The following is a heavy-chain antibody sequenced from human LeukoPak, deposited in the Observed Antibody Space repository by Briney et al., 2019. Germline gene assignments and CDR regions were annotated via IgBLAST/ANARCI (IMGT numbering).Heavy chain of an antibody. D-gene: IGHD4/OR15-4a*01. Sequence: PGGSLRLSCAASGFTFSSYAMHWVRQAPGKGLEWVAVISYDGSNKYYADSVKGRFTISRDNSKNTLYLQMNSLRAEDTAVYYCAKVLAYGAYYYYYMDVWGKGTTVTVSS. CDR1: GFTFSSYA. CDR2: ISYDGSNK. V-gene: IGHV3-30-3*01. CDR3: AKVLAYGAYYYYYMDV. J-gene: IGHJ6*03.